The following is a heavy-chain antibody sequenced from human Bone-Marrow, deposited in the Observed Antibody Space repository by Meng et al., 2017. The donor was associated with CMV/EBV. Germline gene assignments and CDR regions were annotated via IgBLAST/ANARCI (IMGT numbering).Heavy chain of an antibody. CDR2: IKQDGSEI. Sequence: GESLKISCAASGFTFSNYWMSWVRQAPGKGPEWVANIKQDGSEIHYVDSVEGRFTISRDNAQNSLYLQMNSLRAEDTAVYYCARDSHSSSWYYWGQGTLVTVSS. J-gene: IGHJ4*02. V-gene: IGHV3-7*03. CDR1: GFTFSNYW. CDR3: ARDSHSSSWYY. D-gene: IGHD6-13*01.